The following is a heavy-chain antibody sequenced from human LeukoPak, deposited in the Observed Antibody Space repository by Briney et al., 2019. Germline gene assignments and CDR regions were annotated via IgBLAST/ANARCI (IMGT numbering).Heavy chain of an antibody. CDR3: ARVGTMVRGVNNWFDP. J-gene: IGHJ5*02. CDR1: GYTFTSYY. CDR2: INPSGGST. Sequence: ASVKVSCKASGYTFTSYYMHWVRQAPGQGLEWRGIINPSGGSTSYAQKFQGRVTMTRDTSTSTVYMELSSLRSEDTAVYYCARVGTMVRGVNNWFDPWGQGTLVTVSS. D-gene: IGHD3-10*01. V-gene: IGHV1-46*01.